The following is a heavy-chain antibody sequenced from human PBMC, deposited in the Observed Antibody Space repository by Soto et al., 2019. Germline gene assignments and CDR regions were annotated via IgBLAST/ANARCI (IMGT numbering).Heavy chain of an antibody. V-gene: IGHV3-64D*08. J-gene: IGHJ4*02. CDR2: ISSNGGST. CDR1: GFTFSSYA. D-gene: IGHD3-10*01. CDR3: VKDFSYTRYGSGSYEGDLDY. Sequence: GGSLRLSCSASGFTFSSYAMHWVRQAPGKGLEYVSAISSNGGSTYYADSVKGRFTISRDNSKNTLYLQMSSLRAEDTAVYYCVKDFSYTRYGSGSYEGDLDYWGQGTLVTVSS.